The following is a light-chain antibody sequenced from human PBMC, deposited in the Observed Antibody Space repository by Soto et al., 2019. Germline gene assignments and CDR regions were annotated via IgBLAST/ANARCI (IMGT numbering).Light chain of an antibody. CDR3: QHYRTS. CDR1: QSVSSSY. J-gene: IGKJ4*01. CDR2: GAS. Sequence: EIVLTQSPGTLSLSPGERATLSCRASQSVSSSYLAWYQQKPGQPPRLLIYGASSRATGIPDRFSGSGSGTDFTLTITRLEPEGFAGYYCQHYRTSFGGGTKVEIK. V-gene: IGKV3-20*01.